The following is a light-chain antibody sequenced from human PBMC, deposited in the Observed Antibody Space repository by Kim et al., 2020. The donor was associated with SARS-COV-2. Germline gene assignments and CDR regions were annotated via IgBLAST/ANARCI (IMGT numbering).Light chain of an antibody. Sequence: ASGGGSIPITCRASQNISTWYAWYQQKAGSTPKLLLWKASNIQDGVPSRFSGSGSGTEFTLTISSLQPDDFATDFCQQYSSDLWTFGQGTKVDIK. J-gene: IGKJ1*01. CDR3: QQYSSDLWT. V-gene: IGKV1-5*03. CDR1: QNISTW. CDR2: KAS.